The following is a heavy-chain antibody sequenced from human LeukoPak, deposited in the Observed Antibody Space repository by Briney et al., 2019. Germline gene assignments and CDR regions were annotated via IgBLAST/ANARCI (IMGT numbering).Heavy chain of an antibody. V-gene: IGHV3-20*04. J-gene: IGHJ3*02. Sequence: PGGSLRLSCAASGFAFDDYGMSWVRQAPGKGLEWVSGLNWNGGSIGYADSVKGRFTISRDNAKNSLYLQMNSLRAEDTAVYYCAREDSSGYYGEAFDIWGQGTMVTVSS. CDR3: AREDSSGYYGEAFDI. CDR2: LNWNGGSI. D-gene: IGHD3-22*01. CDR1: GFAFDDYG.